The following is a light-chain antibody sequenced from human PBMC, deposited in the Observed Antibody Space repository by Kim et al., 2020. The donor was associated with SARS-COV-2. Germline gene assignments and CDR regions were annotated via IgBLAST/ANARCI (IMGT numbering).Light chain of an antibody. CDR1: RDIGHY. CDR3: QNYNAAPLT. CDR2: AAS. V-gene: IGKV1-27*01. J-gene: IGKJ4*01. Sequence: GDRVTITCRASRDIGHYLAWYQQKPGKDPKLLIYAASALHSGVLSRFSGSASGTAFTLTTSSLQPEDFATYYCQNYNAAPLTFGGGTKV.